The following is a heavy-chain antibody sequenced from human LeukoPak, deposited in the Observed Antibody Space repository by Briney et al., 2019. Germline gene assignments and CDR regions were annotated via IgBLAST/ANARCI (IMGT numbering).Heavy chain of an antibody. CDR3: VRYIFSVAGPDLDC. D-gene: IGHD6-19*01. Sequence: PGWSLRLSCAASGFTFDNYAMHWVRQTPGKGLEWVSGISWDSGSINYADSVKGRFTISRDNATNSLFLQMNSLRTEDTALYYCVRYIFSVAGPDLDCWGQGTQVTVSS. J-gene: IGHJ4*02. V-gene: IGHV3-9*01. CDR1: GFTFDNYA. CDR2: ISWDSGSI.